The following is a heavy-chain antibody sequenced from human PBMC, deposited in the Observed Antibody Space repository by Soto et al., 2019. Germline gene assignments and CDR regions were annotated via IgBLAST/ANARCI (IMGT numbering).Heavy chain of an antibody. D-gene: IGHD3-3*01. CDR2: ISAYNGNT. CDR1: GYTFTSYG. Sequence: ASVKVSCKASGYTFTSYGISWVRQAPGQGLEWMGWISAYNGNTNYAQKLQGRVTMTTDTSTSTAYMELRSLRSDDTAVYYCARGTRDQTYYDFWSGAPGTYGMDVWGQGTTVTVSS. J-gene: IGHJ6*02. V-gene: IGHV1-18*01. CDR3: ARGTRDQTYYDFWSGAPGTYGMDV.